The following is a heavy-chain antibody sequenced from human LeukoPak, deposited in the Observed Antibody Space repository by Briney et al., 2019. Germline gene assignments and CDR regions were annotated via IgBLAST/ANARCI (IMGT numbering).Heavy chain of an antibody. D-gene: IGHD2-15*01. CDR3: TRHPAEGDY. CDR2: ISGSSSNT. J-gene: IGHJ4*02. Sequence: PGGSLRLSCAASGFTFSDFYMSWIRQAPGKGLESISYISGSSSNTNYADSVKGRFTISRDNAKNSLYLQMNSLRAEDTAVYYCTRHPAEGDYWGQGTLVTVSS. CDR1: GFTFSDFY. V-gene: IGHV3-11*03.